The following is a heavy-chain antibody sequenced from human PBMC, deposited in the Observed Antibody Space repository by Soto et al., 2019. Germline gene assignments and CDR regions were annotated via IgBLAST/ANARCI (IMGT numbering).Heavy chain of an antibody. Sequence: ASVKVSCKASGYTFTSYYMHWVRQAPGQGLEWMGIINPSGGSTSYAQKFQGRVTMTRDTSTSTVYMELSSLRSEDTAVYYCARVYNRHLDLHYWGQGTLVTASS. CDR2: INPSGGST. CDR1: GYTFTSYY. V-gene: IGHV1-46*01. J-gene: IGHJ4*02. CDR3: ARVYNRHLDLHY. D-gene: IGHD1-7*01.